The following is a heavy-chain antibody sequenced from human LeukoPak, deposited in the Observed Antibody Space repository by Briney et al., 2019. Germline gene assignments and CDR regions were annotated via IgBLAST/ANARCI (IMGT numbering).Heavy chain of an antibody. D-gene: IGHD6-13*01. CDR2: IYYSGST. CDR3: ARHAAPGYSSSWYYFDY. Sequence: SETLSLTCTVSGGSISSYYWSWIRQPPGKGLEWIGYIYYSGSTNYNPSLKSRVTISVDTSKNQFSLKLSSVTAADTAVYYRARHAAPGYSSSWYYFDYWGQGTLVTVSS. CDR1: GGSISSYY. V-gene: IGHV4-59*08. J-gene: IGHJ4*02.